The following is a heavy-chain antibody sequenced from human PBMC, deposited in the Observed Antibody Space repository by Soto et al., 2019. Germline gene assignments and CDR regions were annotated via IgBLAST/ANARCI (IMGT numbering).Heavy chain of an antibody. CDR3: ARESEDLTSNFDY. V-gene: IGHV3-21*01. CDR1: GFTFTIYS. CDR2: ISSTTNYI. J-gene: IGHJ4*02. Sequence: GGSLRLSCAASGFTFTIYSMNWVRQAPGKGLEWVSSISSTTNYIYYADSMKGRFTVSRDNAKNSVYLEMNSLSAEDTAVYYCARESEDLTSNFDYWGQGTLVTVSS.